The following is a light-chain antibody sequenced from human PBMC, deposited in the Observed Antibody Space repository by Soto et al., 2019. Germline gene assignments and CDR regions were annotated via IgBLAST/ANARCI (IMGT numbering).Light chain of an antibody. CDR3: QQSYTTLRT. J-gene: IGKJ4*01. CDR1: QRISSY. V-gene: IGKV1-39*01. Sequence: DIQMTQSPASLYASVGDEVTITCRASQRISSYLNWYQQKPGKAPKLLIYAASTLQTGVPSRFRGSGAGTDFTLTITSLQPEDFATYYCQQSYTTLRTFGGGTKVDIK. CDR2: AAS.